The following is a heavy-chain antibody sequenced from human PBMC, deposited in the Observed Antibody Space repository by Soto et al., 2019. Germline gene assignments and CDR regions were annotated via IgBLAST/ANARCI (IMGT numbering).Heavy chain of an antibody. V-gene: IGHV1-2*02. J-gene: IGHJ6*02. CDR2: INPNSGGT. CDR3: ARGPYRSGWRTHYYYYGMDV. Sequence: ASVKVSCKASGYTFTGYYMHWVRQPPGQGLVWLGWINPNSGGTNYAQKFQCRVTMTRDTYISTAYMELSRLRSDDTAVYYCARGPYRSGWRTHYYYYGMDVWGQRTTVTVCS. D-gene: IGHD6-19*01. CDR1: GYTFTGYY.